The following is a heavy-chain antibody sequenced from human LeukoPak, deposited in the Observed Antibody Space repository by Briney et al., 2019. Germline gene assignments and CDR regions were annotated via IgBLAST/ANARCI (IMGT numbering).Heavy chain of an antibody. D-gene: IGHD4-23*01. V-gene: IGHV4-59*01. J-gene: IGHJ4*02. CDR1: GGSISSYY. CDR3: ARDRYGGNPPGDY. CDR2: IYYSGST. Sequence: PSETLSLTCTVSGGSISSYYWSWIRQPPGKGLEWIGYIYYSGSTNYNPSLKSRVTISVDTSKNQFSLKLSSVTAADTAVYYCARDRYGGNPPGDYWGQGTLVTVSS.